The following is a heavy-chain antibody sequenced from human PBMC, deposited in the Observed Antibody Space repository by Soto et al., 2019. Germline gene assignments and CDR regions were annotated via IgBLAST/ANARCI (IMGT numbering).Heavy chain of an antibody. CDR1: GASIISMNW. D-gene: IGHD3-10*01. CDR2: IHHSGST. J-gene: IGHJ4*02. CDR3: ARYDYGSGDDYNIDY. Sequence: QVQLQESGPGLVKPTGTLSLTSAVSGASIISMNWWSWVRHPPGKWQEWIGEIHHSGSTNYNPSLMSRVTISVDKSKNQFSLKLTSVTAADTAVYYCARYDYGSGDDYNIDYWGQGTLVTVSS. V-gene: IGHV4-4*02.